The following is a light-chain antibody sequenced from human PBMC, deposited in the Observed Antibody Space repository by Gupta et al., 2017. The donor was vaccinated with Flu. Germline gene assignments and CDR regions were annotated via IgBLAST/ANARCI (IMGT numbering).Light chain of an antibody. CDR2: QAS. CDR3: QQYETYPLT. V-gene: IGKV1-5*03. CDR1: QSISDW. J-gene: IGKJ1*01. Sequence: GDRVTVTCRASQSISDWLDWYQQKPGKAPKRLIYQASTLESGVPSRFSGSGSGTDFTLTISSLQPDDFAIYFCQQYETYPLTFGQGTKVEIK.